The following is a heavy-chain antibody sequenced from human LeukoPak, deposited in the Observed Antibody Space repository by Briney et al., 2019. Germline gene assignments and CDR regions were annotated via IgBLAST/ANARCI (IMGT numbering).Heavy chain of an antibody. J-gene: IGHJ6*03. CDR1: GYTFTSYD. D-gene: IGHD3-10*01. V-gene: IGHV1-8*01. Sequence: ASVKVSCKASGYTFTSYDINWVRQATGQGLEWMGWMNPNSGNTGYAQKFQGRVTMTRNTSISTAYMELGSLRSEDTAVYYCARGFGMVRGVRVYYYYMDVWGKGTTVTISS. CDR2: MNPNSGNT. CDR3: ARGFGMVRGVRVYYYYMDV.